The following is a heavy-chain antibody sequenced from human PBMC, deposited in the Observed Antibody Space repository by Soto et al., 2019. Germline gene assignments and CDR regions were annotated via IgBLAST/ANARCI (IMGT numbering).Heavy chain of an antibody. CDR1: GYTFTSYA. V-gene: IGHV1-3*05. Sequence: QVQLVQSGAEEKKPGASVKVSCKASGYTFTSYAMHWVRQAPGQRLEWMGWINAGNGNTKYSQKFQGRVTITRDTSGSTAYMELSSLRSEDTAVYYCAWSIVVVTALDYWGQGTLVTVSS. D-gene: IGHD2-21*02. CDR2: INAGNGNT. J-gene: IGHJ4*02. CDR3: AWSIVVVTALDY.